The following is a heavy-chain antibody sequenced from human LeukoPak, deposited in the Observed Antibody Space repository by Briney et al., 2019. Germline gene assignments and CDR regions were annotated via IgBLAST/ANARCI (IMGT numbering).Heavy chain of an antibody. Sequence: ASVKVSCKASGGTFSSYAISWVRQAPGQGLEWMGGIIPIFGTANYAQKFQGRVTITADKSTSTAYMELSSLRSEDTAVYYCARERIAVAGLNWFDPWGQGTLVTVSS. CDR1: GGTFSSYA. CDR2: IIPIFGTA. CDR3: ARERIAVAGLNWFDP. V-gene: IGHV1-69*06. J-gene: IGHJ5*02. D-gene: IGHD6-19*01.